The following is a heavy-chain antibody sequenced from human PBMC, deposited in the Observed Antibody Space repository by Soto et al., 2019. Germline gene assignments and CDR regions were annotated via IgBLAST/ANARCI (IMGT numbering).Heavy chain of an antibody. V-gene: IGHV5-51*01. Sequence: GESLTSSCKGSCYSFVSYWIVWVRQMPGKGLEWMGIIYPGDSDTRYSPSFQGQVTISADKSITTVYLQWSSLKASDTAMYYCARKDGYEIEYWGQGTMVTGSS. CDR3: ARKDGYEIEY. CDR1: CYSFVSYW. CDR2: IYPGDSDT. J-gene: IGHJ4*02. D-gene: IGHD5-12*01.